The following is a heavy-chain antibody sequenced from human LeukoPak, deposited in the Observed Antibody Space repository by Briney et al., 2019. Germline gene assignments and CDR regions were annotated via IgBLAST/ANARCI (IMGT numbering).Heavy chain of an antibody. J-gene: IGHJ3*02. V-gene: IGHV1-18*01. D-gene: IGHD6-19*01. CDR2: ISAYNGNT. CDR1: GYTFTSYG. CDR3: ASFGAVAGTQRRQPSYAFDI. Sequence: GASVKLSCKASGYTFTSYGISWVRQAPGQGLEWMGWISAYNGNTNYAQKLQGRVTMTTDTSTRTAYMELRSLRSDDTAVYYCASFGAVAGTQRRQPSYAFDIWGQGTMVTVSS.